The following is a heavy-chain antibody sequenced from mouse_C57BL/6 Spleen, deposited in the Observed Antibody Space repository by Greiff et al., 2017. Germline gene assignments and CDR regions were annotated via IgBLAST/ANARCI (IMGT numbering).Heavy chain of an antibody. CDR2: INPSSGYT. CDR3: ARYYGSSYDYFDY. Sequence: VQLQQSGAELARPGASVKMSCKASGYTFTSYTLHWVKQRPGQGLEWIGYINPSSGYTKYNQKFKDKATLPADKSSSTAYMQLSSLTSEDSAVYYCARYYGSSYDYFDYWGQGTTLTVSS. J-gene: IGHJ2*01. D-gene: IGHD1-1*01. CDR1: GYTFTSYT. V-gene: IGHV1-4*01.